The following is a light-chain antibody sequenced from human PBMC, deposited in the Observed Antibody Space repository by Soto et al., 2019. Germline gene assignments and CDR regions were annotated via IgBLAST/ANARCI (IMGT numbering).Light chain of an antibody. CDR2: DAS. Sequence: DRQITQSPSSLSATARHRATITFRASQSISGWLDWYQHKPGKAPKLLIYDASNLDSGVPSRFSGSGSGTEFSLTISDLQPDEIATYYSEQYDNYWTFGQGTKVDI. J-gene: IGKJ1*01. CDR1: QSISGW. CDR3: EQYDNYWT. V-gene: IGKV1-5*01.